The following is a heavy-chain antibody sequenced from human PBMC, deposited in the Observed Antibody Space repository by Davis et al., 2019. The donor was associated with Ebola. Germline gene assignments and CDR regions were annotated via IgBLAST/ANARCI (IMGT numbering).Heavy chain of an antibody. J-gene: IGHJ6*02. D-gene: IGHD2-15*01. CDR2: ISYDGSNK. V-gene: IGHV3-30*18. Sequence: GGSLRLSCEASGFTFSRYGMHWVRQAPGKGLEWVAVISYDGSNKYYADSVKGRFTISRDNSKNTLYLQMNSLRAEDTAVYYCAKVRDIVVVVAAAGMDVWGQGTTVTVSS. CDR3: AKVRDIVVVVAAAGMDV. CDR1: GFTFSRYG.